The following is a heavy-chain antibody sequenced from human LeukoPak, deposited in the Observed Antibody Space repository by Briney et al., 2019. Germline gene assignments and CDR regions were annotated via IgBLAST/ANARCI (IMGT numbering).Heavy chain of an antibody. J-gene: IGHJ5*02. V-gene: IGHV4-39*01. CDR2: IYYSGNT. CDR1: GDSINISNYY. D-gene: IGHD2-8*01. Sequence: SETLSLTCTVSGDSINISNYYWGWIRQPPGKGLEWIGTIYYSGNTYYNPSLKSRVTISVDTSKNQFSLKLRSVTAADTAIYYCARASFNVVFGNWFDPWGQGTLVTVSS. CDR3: ARASFNVVFGNWFDP.